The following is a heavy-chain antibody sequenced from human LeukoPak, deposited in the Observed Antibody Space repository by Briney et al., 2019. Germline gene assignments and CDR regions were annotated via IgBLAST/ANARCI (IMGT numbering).Heavy chain of an antibody. CDR2: VYYSGST. V-gene: IGHV4-59*13. CDR1: GGSINSYY. D-gene: IGHD6-13*01. J-gene: IGHJ6*02. Sequence: SETLSLTCTVSGGSINSYYWSWTRQPPGKGLEWIGDVYYSGSTNYNPSLKSRVTISLDTSNNEVSLKLCSVTAADTAVFYCARLSRIASAGAYSYHSMDVWGQGTTVTVSS. CDR3: ARLSRIASAGAYSYHSMDV.